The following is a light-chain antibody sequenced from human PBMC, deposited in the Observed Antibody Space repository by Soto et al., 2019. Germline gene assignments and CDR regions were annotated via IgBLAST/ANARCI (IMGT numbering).Light chain of an antibody. J-gene: IGKJ4*01. CDR2: WAS. CDR1: STALYKSNNKNH. CDR3: QQYFDVPFT. Sequence: DIVMTQSPDSLAVSLGEWATMNCECSSTALYKSNNKNHLAWYQQKPGQPPQLIIYWASTRESGVPERFSGSGSGTDFTLTISSLEAEDVAFYWCQQYFDVPFTFGGGTKVDIK. V-gene: IGKV4-1*01.